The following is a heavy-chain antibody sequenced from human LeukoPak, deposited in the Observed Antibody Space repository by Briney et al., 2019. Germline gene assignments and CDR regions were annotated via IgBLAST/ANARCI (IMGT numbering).Heavy chain of an antibody. V-gene: IGHV4-34*01. CDR2: INHSGST. CDR3: ARELRWLPDY. CDR1: GFTFGDYA. D-gene: IGHD5-24*01. J-gene: IGHJ4*02. Sequence: GSLRLSCTASGFTFGDYAMSWIRQPPGKGLEWIGEINHSGSTNYNPSLKSRVTISVDTSKNQFSLKLSSVTAADTAVYYCARELRWLPDYWGQGTLVTVSS.